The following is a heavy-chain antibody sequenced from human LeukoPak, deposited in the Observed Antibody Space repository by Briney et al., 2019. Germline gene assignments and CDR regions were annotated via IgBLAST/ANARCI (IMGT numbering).Heavy chain of an antibody. Sequence: SETLSLTCAVSGYSISSGYYWGWIRQPPGKGLEWIGSIYHSGSTYYNPSLKSRVTISVDTSKNQFSLKLSSVTAADTAVYYCARVVVGATTWYDYWGQGTLVTVSS. J-gene: IGHJ4*02. CDR1: GYSISSGYY. D-gene: IGHD1-26*01. CDR2: IYHSGST. CDR3: ARVVVGATTWYDY. V-gene: IGHV4-38-2*01.